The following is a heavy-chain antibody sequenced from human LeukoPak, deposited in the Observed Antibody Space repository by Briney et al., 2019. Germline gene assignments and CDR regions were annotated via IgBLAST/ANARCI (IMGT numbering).Heavy chain of an antibody. D-gene: IGHD2-21*01. CDR1: GFTFSNYA. V-gene: IGHV3-23*01. Sequence: QPGGSLRLSCAASGFTFSNYAMSWVRQAPGKGLEWVSAISGSGGSTYYADSVKGRFTISRDNSKNTLYLQMNSLRAENTAVYYCVKDVLSVAVGSTHDYWGPGTLVTVSS. J-gene: IGHJ4*02. CDR3: VKDVLSVAVGSTHDY. CDR2: ISGSGGST.